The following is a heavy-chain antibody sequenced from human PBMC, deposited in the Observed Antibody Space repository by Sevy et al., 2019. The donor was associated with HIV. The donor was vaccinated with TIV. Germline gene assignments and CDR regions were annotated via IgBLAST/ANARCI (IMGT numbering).Heavy chain of an antibody. CDR1: GGSISSEGYS. Sequence: SETLSLTCDVSGGSISSEGYSWSWLRLPPGKGLEWIGYIYYGGRTFYNPSLKSRVAITEDRSKNQFSLTLSSVTAADAAVYYCARGAPSRRFAFDIWGQGILVTVSS. V-gene: IGHV4-30-2*01. CDR2: IYYGGRT. J-gene: IGHJ3*02. CDR3: ARGAPSRRFAFDI. D-gene: IGHD4-17*01.